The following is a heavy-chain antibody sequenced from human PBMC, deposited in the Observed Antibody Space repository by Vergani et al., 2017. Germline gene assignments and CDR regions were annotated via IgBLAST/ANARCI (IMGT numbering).Heavy chain of an antibody. D-gene: IGHD1-1*01. CDR3: ARGRFPGLERTYDY. J-gene: IGHJ4*02. Sequence: QGQLAQSGAEVKKPGSSVKVSCKASGGTFSSNSISWVRQAPGQGLEWMGRIIPIFGTANYAQKFQGRVSITADESTSTAYMELSSLRSDDTAVYYCARGRFPGLERTYDYWGQGTLVTVSS. CDR1: GGTFSSNS. V-gene: IGHV1-69*13. CDR2: IIPIFGTA.